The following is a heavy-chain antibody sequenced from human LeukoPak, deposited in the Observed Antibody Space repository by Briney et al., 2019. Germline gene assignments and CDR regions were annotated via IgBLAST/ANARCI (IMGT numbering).Heavy chain of an antibody. J-gene: IGHJ4*02. D-gene: IGHD5-18*01. V-gene: IGHV3-15*01. CDR2: IKSKTDGGTT. CDR1: GFTFSNAW. Sequence: GGSLRLSCAASGFTFSNAWMSWVRQAPGKGLEWVGRIKSKTDGGTTDYAAPVKGRFTISRDDSKNTLYLQMNSLKTEDTAVYYCTTDGSGGYSYGCPDYWGQGTLVTVSS. CDR3: TTDGSGGYSYGCPDY.